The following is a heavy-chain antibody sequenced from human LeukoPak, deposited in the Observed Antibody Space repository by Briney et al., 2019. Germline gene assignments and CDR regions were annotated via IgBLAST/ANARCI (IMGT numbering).Heavy chain of an antibody. Sequence: GGSLRLSCAVSGLTFNVAWMSWVRQAPGKGLEWIGRIKSKTDGETTDYAAPLRGRFSISRDDSKDTLDLQTNSLKAEDTAVYYCLTDPSYETNNWGQGTLVTVSS. CDR3: LTDPSYETNN. D-gene: IGHD3-16*01. CDR1: GLTFNVAW. CDR2: IKSKTDGETT. J-gene: IGHJ4*02. V-gene: IGHV3-15*01.